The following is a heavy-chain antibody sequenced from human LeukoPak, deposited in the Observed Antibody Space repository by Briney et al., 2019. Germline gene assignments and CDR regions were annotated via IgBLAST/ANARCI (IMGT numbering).Heavy chain of an antibody. CDR1: GFIFSNYA. V-gene: IGHV3-23*01. CDR3: AKWGDYDVLTGYYVSDY. CDR2: ITGSGGST. Sequence: GGSLRLSCAASGFIFSNYAMSWVRQAPGKGLEWVSAITGSGGSTYYADSVKGRFTISRDNSKNTLYLRMNSLRAEDTAVYYCAKWGDYDVLTGYYVSDYWGQGTLVTVSS. J-gene: IGHJ4*02. D-gene: IGHD3-9*01.